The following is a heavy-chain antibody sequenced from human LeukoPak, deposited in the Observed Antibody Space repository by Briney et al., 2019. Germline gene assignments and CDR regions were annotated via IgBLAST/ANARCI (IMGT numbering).Heavy chain of an antibody. Sequence: SETLSLTCTVSGGSISSYYWSWIRQPAGKGLEWIGRIYTSGSTNYNPSLKSRVTMSVDTSKNQFSLKLSSVTAADTAVYYCASLRWFGELWSNWFDPWGQGTLVTVSS. CDR3: ASLRWFGELWSNWFDP. J-gene: IGHJ5*02. CDR1: GGSISSYY. V-gene: IGHV4-4*07. CDR2: IYTSGST. D-gene: IGHD3-10*01.